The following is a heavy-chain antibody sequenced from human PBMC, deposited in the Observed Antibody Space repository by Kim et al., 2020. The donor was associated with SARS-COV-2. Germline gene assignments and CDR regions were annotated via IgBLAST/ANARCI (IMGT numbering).Heavy chain of an antibody. Sequence: ASVKVSCKASGYTFTSYGISWVRQAPGHGLEWMGWISAYNGNTNYAQKLQGRVTMTTDTSTSTAYMELRSLRSDDTAVYYCARSYYYDSSGYYSPNYYYHGMDVWGQGTTVTVSS. J-gene: IGHJ6*02. CDR2: ISAYNGNT. V-gene: IGHV1-18*01. CDR1: GYTFTSYG. D-gene: IGHD3-22*01. CDR3: ARSYYYDSSGYYSPNYYYHGMDV.